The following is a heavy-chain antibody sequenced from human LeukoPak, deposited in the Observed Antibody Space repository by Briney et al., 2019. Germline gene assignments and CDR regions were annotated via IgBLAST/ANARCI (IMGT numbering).Heavy chain of an antibody. CDR2: FYPEDGET. V-gene: IGHV1-24*01. CDR1: GYTLTELS. D-gene: IGHD6-6*01. CDR3: ATGMSIAAHSFDY. Sequence: SXTVSCKVSGYTLTELSMHWVRQAPGKGLEWLGGFYPEDGETIYAQKFQGRVTITEDTSTDTAYMELSSLRSEDTAVYYCATGMSIAAHSFDYWGQGTLXTVXS. J-gene: IGHJ4*02.